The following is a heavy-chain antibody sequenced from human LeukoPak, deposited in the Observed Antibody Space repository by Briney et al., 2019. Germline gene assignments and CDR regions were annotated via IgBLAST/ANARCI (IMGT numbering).Heavy chain of an antibody. CDR2: MNPSSGYT. Sequence: ASVKVSCKASGYPFTTYDINWVRKATGQGLEWMGWMNPSSGYTGYSQKSQGRVTMTRNTSITTAYRELSSLRFEDTAVYYCARISDHNWYFDLWGRGTLVTVSS. V-gene: IGHV1-8*01. D-gene: IGHD1-14*01. CDR1: GYPFTTYD. CDR3: ARISDHNWYFDL. J-gene: IGHJ2*01.